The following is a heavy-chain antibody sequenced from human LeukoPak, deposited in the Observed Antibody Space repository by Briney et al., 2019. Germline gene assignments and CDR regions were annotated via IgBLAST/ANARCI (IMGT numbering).Heavy chain of an antibody. V-gene: IGHV3-11*01. J-gene: IGHJ4*02. Sequence: PGGSLRLSCAASGFTFSNYYMTWIRQAPGKGLQWISFISDSGNTIYYTDSVEGRFTISRDNAKNLLYLEMNSLRAEDTAVYYCARESPGIAAAGLGFWGQGTLVTVSS. D-gene: IGHD6-13*01. CDR3: ARESPGIAAAGLGF. CDR2: ISDSGNTI. CDR1: GFTFSNYY.